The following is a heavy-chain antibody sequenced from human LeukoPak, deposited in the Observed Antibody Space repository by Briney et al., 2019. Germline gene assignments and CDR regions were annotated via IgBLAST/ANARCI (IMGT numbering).Heavy chain of an antibody. V-gene: IGHV4-59*01. Sequence: ETLSLTCTVSGGSISSYYWSWIRQPPGKGLEWIGYIYYSGSTNYNPSLKSRVTISVDTSKNQFSLKLSSVTAADTAVYYCARARYSSSWYRAVYYYYYMDVWGKGTTVTISS. CDR2: IYYSGST. CDR3: ARARYSSSWYRAVYYYYYMDV. J-gene: IGHJ6*03. CDR1: GGSISSYY. D-gene: IGHD6-13*01.